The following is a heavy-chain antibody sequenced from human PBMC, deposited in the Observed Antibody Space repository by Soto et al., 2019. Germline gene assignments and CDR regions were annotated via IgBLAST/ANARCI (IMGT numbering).Heavy chain of an antibody. CDR3: VKQAHGLDGVAFDY. Sequence: LRLSCSASGFIFSESTIYWVRQVPGKGLEAISAVSTSGRSTYYADSVKDRFTISRDNSKNTLSLQMGSLRPEDTAIYYCVKQAHGLDGVAFDYWGQGTQVTVSS. CDR2: VSTSGRST. V-gene: IGHV3-64D*06. J-gene: IGHJ4*02. CDR1: GFIFSEST. D-gene: IGHD2-15*01.